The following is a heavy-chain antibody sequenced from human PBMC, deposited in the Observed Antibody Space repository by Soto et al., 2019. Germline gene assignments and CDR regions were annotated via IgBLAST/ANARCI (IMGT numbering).Heavy chain of an antibody. D-gene: IGHD5-18*01. CDR2: ISYDGSNK. J-gene: IGHJ4*02. V-gene: IGHV3-30-3*01. CDR3: ARELYSYGQPGASGTDY. CDR1: GFTFSSYA. Sequence: QVQLVESGGGVVQPGRSLRLSCAASGFTFSSYAMHWVRQAPGKGLEWVAVISYDGSNKYYADSVKGRFTISRDNSKNTLYLQMNSLRAEDTAVYYCARELYSYGQPGASGTDYWGQGTLVTVSS.